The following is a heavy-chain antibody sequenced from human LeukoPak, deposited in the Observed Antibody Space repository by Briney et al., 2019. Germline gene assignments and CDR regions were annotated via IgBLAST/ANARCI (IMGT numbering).Heavy chain of an antibody. D-gene: IGHD6-13*01. V-gene: IGHV3-48*03. CDR3: ARGLYSSKQPTWGSQPDY. J-gene: IGHJ4*02. CDR2: ISSSGRTI. CDR1: GVTFRSYE. Sequence: GGSLRLSCAASGVTFRSYEMNWVRQAPGKGLEWVSYISSSGRTINYGDSGKGRFTISRDNAKNSLYLQMNSLRAEDTAVYYCARGLYSSKQPTWGSQPDYWGQGTLVTVSS.